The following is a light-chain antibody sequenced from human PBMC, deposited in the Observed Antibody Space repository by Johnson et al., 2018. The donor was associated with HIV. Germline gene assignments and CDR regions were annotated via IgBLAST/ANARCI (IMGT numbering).Light chain of an antibody. J-gene: IGLJ1*01. CDR1: SSNIENYF. Sequence: QAVLTQPPSVSAAPGQRVNISCSGPSSNIENYFVSWYQQLPGAAPRLLIYEDYKRPSGIPDRFSGSKSGASATLGITGLQTGDAADYYCGTWDSSLSAGRYVFGTGTKVTVL. CDR2: EDY. V-gene: IGLV1-51*02. CDR3: GTWDSSLSAGRYV.